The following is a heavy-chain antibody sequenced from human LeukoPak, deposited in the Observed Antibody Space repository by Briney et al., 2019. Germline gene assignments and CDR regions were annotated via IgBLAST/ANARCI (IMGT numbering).Heavy chain of an antibody. J-gene: IGHJ6*02. V-gene: IGHV3-21*04. CDR1: EFSFKSYS. Sequence: GGSLRLSCAASEFSFKSYSMNWVRQAPGKGLEWVSSISSSSTYIYYADSVKGRFTISRDNAESSLYLQMNSLRVEDTAVYYCANYGSGSYYTGYYYYGMDVWGQGTTVTVSS. CDR3: ANYGSGSYYTGYYYYGMDV. D-gene: IGHD3-10*01. CDR2: ISSSSTYI.